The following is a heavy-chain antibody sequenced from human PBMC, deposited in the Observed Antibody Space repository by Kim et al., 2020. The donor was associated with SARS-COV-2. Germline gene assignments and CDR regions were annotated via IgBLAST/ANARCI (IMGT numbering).Heavy chain of an antibody. D-gene: IGHD3-10*01. CDR2: ISGSGGST. CDR3: AKDQRAMVRGFWVP. J-gene: IGHJ5*02. V-gene: IGHV3-23*01. Sequence: GGSLRLSCAASGFTFSSYAMSWVRQAPGKGLEWVSAISGSGGSTYYADSVKGRFTISRDNSKNTLYLQMNSLRAEDTAVYYCAKDQRAMVRGFWVPWGQGTLVTVSS. CDR1: GFTFSSYA.